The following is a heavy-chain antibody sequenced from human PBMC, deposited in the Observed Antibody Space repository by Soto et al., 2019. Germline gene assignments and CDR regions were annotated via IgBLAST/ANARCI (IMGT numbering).Heavy chain of an antibody. D-gene: IGHD6-13*01. CDR2: IIPYYNTL. J-gene: IGHJ4*02. CDR3: ESGASRWYPYFFDS. V-gene: IGHV1-69*01. Sequence: QAQVVQSGAEVRKHGSSVKLSCKASEVTFNSYAIAWVRQAPGQGLEWMGGIIPYYNTLHYAQKFQDRVTITADDSTNTVYMALSSLSSDDTAVYFCESGASRWYPYFFDSWAQGTLVTVSS. CDR1: EVTFNSYA.